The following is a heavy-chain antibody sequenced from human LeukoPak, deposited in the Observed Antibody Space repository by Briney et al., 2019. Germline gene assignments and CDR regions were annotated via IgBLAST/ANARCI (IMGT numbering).Heavy chain of an antibody. V-gene: IGHV4-34*01. Sequence: SETLSLTCGVNGGSFSGYYWNWIRQTPGKGLEWIGEINHSGSTNYNPSLKRRVTISVDTSQKQFSLRLTSVTAADTAVYYCARGRYLTTLGGAAAGFLDSWGQGTLVTVS. CDR3: ARGRYLTTLGGAAAGFLDS. CDR1: GGSFSGYY. D-gene: IGHD6-13*01. J-gene: IGHJ4*02. CDR2: INHSGST.